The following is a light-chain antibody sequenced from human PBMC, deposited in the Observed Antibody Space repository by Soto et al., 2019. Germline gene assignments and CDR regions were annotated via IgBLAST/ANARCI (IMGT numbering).Light chain of an antibody. CDR3: NSYTTTSTYV. V-gene: IGLV2-14*01. J-gene: IGLJ1*01. CDR1: SSGIGYYNR. Sequence: QSVLTQPASVSGSPGQSIAISCAGTSSGIGYYNRVSWYQQYPGKAPKLLIYEVSDRPSGVSDRFSGSKSGNTASLTISGLQAEDEADYYCNSYTTTSTYVFGTGTKVTVL. CDR2: EVS.